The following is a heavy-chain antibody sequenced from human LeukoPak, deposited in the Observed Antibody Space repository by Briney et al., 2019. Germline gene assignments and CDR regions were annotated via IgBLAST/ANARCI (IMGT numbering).Heavy chain of an antibody. CDR1: GYTFTSYG. J-gene: IGHJ4*02. CDR3: ARDGYYYDSSGYPVDY. CDR2: ISAYNGNT. V-gene: IGHV1-18*01. D-gene: IGHD3-22*01. Sequence: ASVKVSCKASGYTFTSYGISWVRQAPGQGLEWMGWISAYNGNTSYAQKLQGRVTMTTDTSTSTAYMELRSLRSDDTAVYYCARDGYYYDSSGYPVDYWGQGTLVTVSS.